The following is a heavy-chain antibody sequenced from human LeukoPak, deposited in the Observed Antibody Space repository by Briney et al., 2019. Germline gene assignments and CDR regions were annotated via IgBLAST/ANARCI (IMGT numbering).Heavy chain of an antibody. Sequence: SETLSLTCAVYGGSFSGYYWSWIRQPPGKGLEWIGEINHSGSTNYNPSLKSRVTISVDTSRNQFSLKLSSVTAADTAVYYCARDLMIQLWHLLDYWGQGTLVTVSS. D-gene: IGHD5-18*01. CDR3: ARDLMIQLWHLLDY. CDR2: INHSGST. CDR1: GGSFSGYY. V-gene: IGHV4-34*01. J-gene: IGHJ4*02.